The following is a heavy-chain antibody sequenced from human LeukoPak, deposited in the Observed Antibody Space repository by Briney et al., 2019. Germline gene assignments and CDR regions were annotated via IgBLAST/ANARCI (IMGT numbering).Heavy chain of an antibody. Sequence: SETLSLTCTVSGGSISSSSYYWGWIRQPPGKGLEWIGSIYYSGSAYYNPSLKSRVTMSVDTSKNQFSLRLSSVTAADTAVYSCARHPERYSYFDYWGQGTLVTDSS. CDR2: IYYSGSA. CDR1: GGSISSSSYY. D-gene: IGHD5-18*01. V-gene: IGHV4-39*01. CDR3: ARHPERYSYFDY. J-gene: IGHJ4*02.